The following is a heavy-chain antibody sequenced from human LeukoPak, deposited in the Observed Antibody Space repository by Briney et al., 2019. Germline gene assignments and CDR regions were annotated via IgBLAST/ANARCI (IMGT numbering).Heavy chain of an antibody. CDR2: ISSNGGST. D-gene: IGHD1-26*01. CDR1: GFTFSSYA. Sequence: GGSLRLSCAASGFTFSSYAMHWVRQAPGTGLEYVSAISSNGGSTYYANSVKGRFTISRDNSKNTLYLQMGSLRAEDMAVYYCARDRVNSGSYHAFDIWGQGTMVTVSS. CDR3: ARDRVNSGSYHAFDI. V-gene: IGHV3-64*01. J-gene: IGHJ3*02.